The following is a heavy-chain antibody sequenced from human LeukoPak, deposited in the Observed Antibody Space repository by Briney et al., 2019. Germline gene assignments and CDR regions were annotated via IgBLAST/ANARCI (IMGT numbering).Heavy chain of an antibody. J-gene: IGHJ4*02. V-gene: IGHV4-30-4*08. CDR3: ASQYYYDSSGYYF. Sequence: PSETLSLTCTVSGGSISSGDYYWSWIRQPPGKGVGWIGYIYYSGSTYYNPSLKSRVTISVDTSKNQFSLKLSSVTAADTAVYYCASQYYYDSSGYYFWGQGTLVTVSS. CDR2: IYYSGST. CDR1: GGSISSGDYY. D-gene: IGHD3-22*01.